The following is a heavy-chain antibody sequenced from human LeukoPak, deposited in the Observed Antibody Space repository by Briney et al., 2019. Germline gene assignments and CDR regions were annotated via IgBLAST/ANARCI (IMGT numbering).Heavy chain of an antibody. J-gene: IGHJ6*03. CDR3: AHISGNRGMRYYYYYYMDV. CDR2: IYWNDDK. CDR1: GFSLSTSGVG. V-gene: IGHV2-5*01. D-gene: IGHD1-14*01. Sequence: RESGPTLPNPTQTLTLTCTFSGFSLSTSGVGVGWIRQPPGKALEWLALIYWNDDKRYSPSLKSRLTITRDTSKNQVVLTMTNMDPVDTAPYFCAHISGNRGMRYYYYYYMDVWGKGTTVTVSS.